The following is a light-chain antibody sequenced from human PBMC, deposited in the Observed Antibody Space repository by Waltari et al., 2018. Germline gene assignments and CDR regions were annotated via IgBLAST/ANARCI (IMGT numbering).Light chain of an antibody. CDR3: QKYNSVPFT. CDR2: AAS. V-gene: IGKV1-27*01. Sequence: DIQMTQSPSSLAASVGDRVTITCRASTGISNFLAWYQQKPQKVPTLLIYAASTLQSGVPSRFSGSGSGTDFTLTISSLQPEDVATYYCQKYNSVPFTFGPGTKVHIK. CDR1: TGISNF. J-gene: IGKJ3*01.